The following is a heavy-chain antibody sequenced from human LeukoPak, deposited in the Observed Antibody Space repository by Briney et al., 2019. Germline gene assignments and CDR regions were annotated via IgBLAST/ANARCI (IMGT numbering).Heavy chain of an antibody. CDR1: GGSFSGYY. D-gene: IGHD2-2*01. CDR2: IKHSGST. CDR3: ARGGPAAINYYYCGMDV. Sequence: SETLSLTCAVYGGSFSGYYWSWIRQPPRKGLEWIGEIKHSGSTNYNPSLKSRVTISVDTSKNTFSLKLSSVTAADTAVYYSARGGPAAINYYYCGMDVRGQGSTVTVSS. J-gene: IGHJ6*02. V-gene: IGHV4-34*01.